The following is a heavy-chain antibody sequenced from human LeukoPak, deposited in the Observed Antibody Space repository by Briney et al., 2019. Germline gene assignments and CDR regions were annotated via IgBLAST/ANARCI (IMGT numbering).Heavy chain of an antibody. CDR2: IRSKAYGGTT. CDR1: GFTFGDYA. V-gene: IGHV3-49*03. J-gene: IGHJ4*02. CDR3: TREPDLRFLEWSLGY. Sequence: PGRSLRLSCTASGFTFGDYAMSWFRQAPGKGLEWVGFIRSKAYGGTTEYAASVKCRFTTSRDDSKSIAYLQMNSLKTEDTAVYYCTREPDLRFLEWSLGYWGQGTLVTVSS. D-gene: IGHD3-3*01.